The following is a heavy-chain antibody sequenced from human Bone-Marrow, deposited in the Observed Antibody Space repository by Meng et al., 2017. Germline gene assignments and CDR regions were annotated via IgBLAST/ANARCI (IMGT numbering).Heavy chain of an antibody. Sequence: SETLSLTCTAPGDSISNYYWSWIRQPAGKALEWIGRIYTTGSTNYNPSLKRRVTMSIDTSKDQFSLKLTSVAAADTTVYYCARDQYYDSGVPEAFDIWGQGTMVTVSS. D-gene: IGHD3-22*01. CDR2: IYTTGST. V-gene: IGHV4-4*07. CDR3: ARDQYYDSGVPEAFDI. J-gene: IGHJ3*02. CDR1: GDSISNYY.